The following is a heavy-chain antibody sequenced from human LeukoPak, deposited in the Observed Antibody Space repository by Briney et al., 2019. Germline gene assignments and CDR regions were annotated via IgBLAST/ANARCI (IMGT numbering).Heavy chain of an antibody. D-gene: IGHD6-13*01. J-gene: IGHJ4*02. Sequence: GGSLRLSCAASGFTFSSYAMHWVRQAPGKGLEWVAVISYDGSNKYYADSVKGRFTISRDNSKNTLYLQMNSLRAEDTAVYYCAKRRQQLMDFDYWGQGTLVTVSS. CDR2: ISYDGSNK. CDR3: AKRRQQLMDFDY. CDR1: GFTFSSYA. V-gene: IGHV3-30-3*02.